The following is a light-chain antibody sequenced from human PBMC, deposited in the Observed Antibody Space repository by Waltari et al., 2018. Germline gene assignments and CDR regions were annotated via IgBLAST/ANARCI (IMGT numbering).Light chain of an antibody. V-gene: IGKV1-39*01. Sequence: DIQMTQSPSSLSASVGDRVTITCQARQTITNYLNWYQQKPGKVPTLLIYGASSFQNGVPSRFSGSGSGTDFTLTISSLQPEDFATYYCQQSYSILWTFGQGTKVDIK. CDR2: GAS. CDR1: QTITNY. CDR3: QQSYSILWT. J-gene: IGKJ1*01.